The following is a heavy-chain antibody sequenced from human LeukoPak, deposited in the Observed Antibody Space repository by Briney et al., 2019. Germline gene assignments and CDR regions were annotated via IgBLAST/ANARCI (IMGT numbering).Heavy chain of an antibody. CDR3: ARLKRVGYFDY. V-gene: IGHV4-39*01. J-gene: IGHJ4*02. D-gene: IGHD3-22*01. CDR1: GGSISSSSYY. CDR2: IYYSGST. Sequence: SETLSLTCTVSGGSISSSSYYWGWIRQPPGKGLEWIGSIYYSGSTYYNPSLKSRVTISVDTSKNQFSLKLSSVTAADTAVYYCARLKRVGYFDYWGQGTLVTVSS.